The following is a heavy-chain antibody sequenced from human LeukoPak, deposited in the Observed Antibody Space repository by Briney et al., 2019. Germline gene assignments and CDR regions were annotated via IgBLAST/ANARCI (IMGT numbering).Heavy chain of an antibody. J-gene: IGHJ6*02. CDR2: IYPGDSDT. D-gene: IGHD5-18*01. V-gene: IGHV5-51*01. CDR3: ARRGYSYGLYYYGMDV. CDR1: GYSFTSYW. Sequence: GESLRISCKGSGYSFTSYWIGWVRQMPGKGLEWMGIIYPGDSDTRYSPSFQGQVTISADKSISTAYLQWSSLKASDTAMYYCARRGYSYGLYYYGMDVWGQGTTVTVSS.